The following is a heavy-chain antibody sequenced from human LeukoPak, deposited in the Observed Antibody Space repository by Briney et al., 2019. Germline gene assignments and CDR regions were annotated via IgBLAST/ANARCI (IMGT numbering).Heavy chain of an antibody. J-gene: IGHJ4*02. CDR2: INWNGGST. Sequence: GGSLRLSCAASGFTFDDYAMHWVRQAPGKGLEWVSGINWNGGSTGYADSVKGRFTISRDNAKNSLYLQMNSLRAEDTALYYCARDEGSAATFDYWGQGTLVTVSS. CDR3: ARDEGSAATFDY. D-gene: IGHD2-15*01. CDR1: GFTFDDYA. V-gene: IGHV3-20*04.